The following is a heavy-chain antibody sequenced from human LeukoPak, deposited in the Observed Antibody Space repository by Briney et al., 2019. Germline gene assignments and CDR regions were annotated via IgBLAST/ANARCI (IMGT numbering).Heavy chain of an antibody. Sequence: SETLSLTCTVLGSISGYYWSWIRQPPGKELEWIGYIYTSGSTNYNPSLESRVTFTVDTSKNQFSLDLRSVTAADTAVYYCARQKCTSTSCLTKNAFDIWGQGTMVTVSS. CDR3: ARQKCTSTSCLTKNAFDI. V-gene: IGHV4-4*09. J-gene: IGHJ3*02. CDR2: IYTSGST. CDR1: GSISGYY. D-gene: IGHD2-2*01.